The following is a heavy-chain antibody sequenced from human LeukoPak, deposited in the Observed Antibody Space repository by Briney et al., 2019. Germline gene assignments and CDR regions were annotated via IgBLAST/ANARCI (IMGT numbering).Heavy chain of an antibody. CDR2: IYYSGST. D-gene: IGHD3-10*01. CDR3: ARESITSGGFDY. CDR1: GGSISSGDYY. Sequence: SQTLSLTCTVSGGSISSGDYYWSWIRQPPGKGLEWIVYIYYSGSTYYNPSLKSRVTISVDASKNQFSLKLSSVTAADTAVYYCARESITSGGFDYWGQGTLVTVSS. J-gene: IGHJ4*02. V-gene: IGHV4-30-4*01.